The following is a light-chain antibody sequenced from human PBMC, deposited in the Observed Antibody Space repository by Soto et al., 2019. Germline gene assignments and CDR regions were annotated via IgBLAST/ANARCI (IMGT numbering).Light chain of an antibody. CDR1: SSDVGGYNY. V-gene: IGLV2-14*03. Sequence: QSALTQPASVSGSPGQSIAISCTATSSDVGGYNYVSWYQHHPGKAPKLMIYDVSNRPSGVSDRFSGSKSGNTASLTISGLQAEDEADYYCGSYTSSGNYVFGTGTKVTVL. CDR2: DVS. CDR3: GSYTSSGNYV. J-gene: IGLJ1*01.